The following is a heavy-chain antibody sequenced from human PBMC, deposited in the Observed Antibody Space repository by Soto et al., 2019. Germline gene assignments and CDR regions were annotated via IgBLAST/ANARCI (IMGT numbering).Heavy chain of an antibody. CDR1: GFTCSNYV. D-gene: IGHD6-19*01. Sequence: GYLRRSGVAFGFTCSNYVMNWVRQAPDKGLECVSIISGSGGTAYYADSVKGRFTISRDNSKNTLYLQMDSLRAEDTAIYYCVKEGSGWHFWGRGTIVTLSS. CDR3: VKEGSGWHF. V-gene: IGHV3-23*01. J-gene: IGHJ3*01. CDR2: ISGSGGTA.